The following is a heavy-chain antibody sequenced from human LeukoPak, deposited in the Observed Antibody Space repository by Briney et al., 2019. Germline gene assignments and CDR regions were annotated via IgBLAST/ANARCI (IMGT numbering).Heavy chain of an antibody. Sequence: SQTLSLTCAVSGGSISSGGYSWSWIRQPPGKGLEWIGYIYHSGSTYYNPSLKSRATISVDRSKNQFSLKLSSVTAADTAVYYCARAQLWFGELSNWFDPWGQGTLVTVSS. V-gene: IGHV4-30-2*01. J-gene: IGHJ5*02. CDR3: ARAQLWFGELSNWFDP. D-gene: IGHD3-10*01. CDR2: IYHSGST. CDR1: GGSISSGGYS.